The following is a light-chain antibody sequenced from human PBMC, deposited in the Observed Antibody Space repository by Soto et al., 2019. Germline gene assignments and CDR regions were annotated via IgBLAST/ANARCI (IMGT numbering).Light chain of an antibody. V-gene: IGLV2-23*02. CDR1: ARNIGTYDL. Sequence: QSVLTQPASVSGSPGQSITISCTGTARNIGTYDLVSWYQQHPSIAPKIIIYDATKRPSAVADRFSGSKSGSTASLTLAGLQAEDEADYYCCSSSSDSTFSPGVFGGGTKLTVL. J-gene: IGLJ3*02. CDR3: CSSSSDSTFSPGV. CDR2: DAT.